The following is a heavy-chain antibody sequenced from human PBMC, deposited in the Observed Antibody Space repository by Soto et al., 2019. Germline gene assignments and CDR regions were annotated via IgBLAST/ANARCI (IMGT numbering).Heavy chain of an antibody. CDR3: ASKARYCSGGSCLPDAFDI. V-gene: IGHV3-21*01. Sequence: PGGSLRLSCAASGFTFSSYSMNWVRQAPGKGLEWVSSISSSSSYIYYADSVKGRFTISRDNAKNSLYLQMNSLRAEDTAVYYCASKARYCSGGSCLPDAFDIWGQGTMVTVSS. CDR1: GFTFSSYS. J-gene: IGHJ3*02. CDR2: ISSSSSYI. D-gene: IGHD2-15*01.